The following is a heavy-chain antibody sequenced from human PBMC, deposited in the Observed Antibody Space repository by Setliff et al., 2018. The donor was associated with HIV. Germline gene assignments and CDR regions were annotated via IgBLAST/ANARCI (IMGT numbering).Heavy chain of an antibody. J-gene: IGHJ6*02. CDR1: GGSISSSSYY. Sequence: LSLTCTVSGGSISSSSYYWGWIRQPPGKGLEWIGSISYSGSTYYNPSLKSRVTISVDTSKNQFSLKLSSVTAADTAVYYCARVSMVRGVIHYYNYGMDVWGQGTTVTVSS. CDR3: ARVSMVRGVIHYYNYGMDV. CDR2: ISYSGST. V-gene: IGHV4-39*01. D-gene: IGHD3-10*01.